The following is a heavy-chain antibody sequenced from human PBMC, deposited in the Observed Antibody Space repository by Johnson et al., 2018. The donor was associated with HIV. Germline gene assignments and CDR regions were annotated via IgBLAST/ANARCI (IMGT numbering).Heavy chain of an antibody. CDR1: GFTFSSYD. CDR2: ISWNSGSK. J-gene: IGHJ3*02. D-gene: IGHD1-14*01. V-gene: IGHV3-9*01. Sequence: VQLVESGGGLVQPGGSLRLSCAASGFTFSSYDMHWVRQAPGKGLEWVSGISWNSGSKGYVDSVKGRFTISRDNAQNSLFLQMNILRAEDTAVYYCARTRQGAFDIWGQGTMVTVSS. CDR3: ARTRQGAFDI.